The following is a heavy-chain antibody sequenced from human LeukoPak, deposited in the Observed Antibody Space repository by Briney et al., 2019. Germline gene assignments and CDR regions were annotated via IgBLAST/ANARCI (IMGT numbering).Heavy chain of an antibody. J-gene: IGHJ6*02. Sequence: GRSLRLSCAASGFTFDDYAMHWVRQAPGKGLEWVSGISWNSGSIGYADSVKGRFTISRDNAKNSLYLQMNSLRAEDTALYYCAKDMAITMVRGVISQTNYYGMDVWGQGTTVTVSS. CDR1: GFTFDDYA. D-gene: IGHD3-10*01. CDR3: AKDMAITMVRGVISQTNYYGMDV. CDR2: ISWNSGSI. V-gene: IGHV3-9*01.